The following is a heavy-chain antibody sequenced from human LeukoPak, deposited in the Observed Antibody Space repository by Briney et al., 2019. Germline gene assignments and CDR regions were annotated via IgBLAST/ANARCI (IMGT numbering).Heavy chain of an antibody. D-gene: IGHD6-13*01. CDR2: IYISGST. J-gene: IGHJ2*01. V-gene: IGHV4-4*07. CDR1: GGSISSYY. CDR3: ARVSSSWYQDWYFDL. Sequence: PSETLSLTCTVSGGSISSYYWSWIRQPAGKGLEWIGRIYISGSTNYNPSLKSRVTMSVDTSKKQFSLKLSSVTAADTAVYYCARVSSSWYQDWYFDLWGRGTLVTVSS.